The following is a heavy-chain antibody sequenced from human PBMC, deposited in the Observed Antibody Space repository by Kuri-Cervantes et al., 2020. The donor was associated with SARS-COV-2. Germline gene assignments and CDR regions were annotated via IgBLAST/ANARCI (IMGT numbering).Heavy chain of an antibody. J-gene: IGHJ4*02. V-gene: IGHV1-2*02. Sequence: ASVNVSCKATVYTFSDSYIHWVRQAPGQGLEWMGWISPKSGSTNYAQKFQGRVTMTRDTSISTAYMELSRLRADDTAVYYCARVPVGGYHKSYFDYWGQGTLVTVSS. CDR1: VYTFSDSY. CDR3: ARVPVGGYHKSYFDY. D-gene: IGHD6-19*01. CDR2: ISPKSGST.